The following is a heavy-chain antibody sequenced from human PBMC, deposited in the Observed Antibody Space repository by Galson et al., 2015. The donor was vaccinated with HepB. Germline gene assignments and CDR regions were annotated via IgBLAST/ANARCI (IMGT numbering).Heavy chain of an antibody. CDR2: IYYSGST. D-gene: IGHD3-9*01. J-gene: IGHJ3*02. CDR3: ARDAVKYYDILTGPTGDAFDI. CDR1: GGSISSSSYY. V-gene: IGHV4-39*07. Sequence: ETLSLTCTVSGGSISSSSYYWGWIRQPPGKGLEWIGSIYYSGSTYYNPSLKSRVTISVDTSKNQFSLKLSSVTAADTAVYYCARDAVKYYDILTGPTGDAFDIWGQGTMVTVSS.